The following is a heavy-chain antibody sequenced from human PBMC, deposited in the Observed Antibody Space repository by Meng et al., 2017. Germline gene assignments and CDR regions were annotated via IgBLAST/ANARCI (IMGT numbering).Heavy chain of an antibody. CDR1: GYTCTTYA. CDR3: ARAIAVSGTGRFDY. Sequence: QVQIVTSLSEGKKPGASWKVSCNASGYTCTTYARQWVRQARGQRLEWMGWINAGNSDTKYSQKLQGRVTITRDTSASTVYMEVSSLRSEDTGVYYCARAIAVSGTGRFDYWGQGTLVTVSS. J-gene: IGHJ4*02. D-gene: IGHD6-19*01. CDR2: INAGNSDT. V-gene: IGHV1-3*01.